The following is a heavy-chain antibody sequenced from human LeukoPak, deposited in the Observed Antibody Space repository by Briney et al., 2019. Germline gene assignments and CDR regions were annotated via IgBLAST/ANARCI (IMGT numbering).Heavy chain of an antibody. V-gene: IGHV1-2*06. Sequence: GASVKVSCKASGYTFTGYYMHWVRQAPGQGLEWMGRINPNSGGTNYAQKFQGGVTMTRDTSISTAYMELSRLRSDDTAVYYCASVHGYYDSSGYYHFFDYWGQGTLVTVSS. CDR3: ASVHGYYDSSGYYHFFDY. D-gene: IGHD3-22*01. CDR2: INPNSGGT. CDR1: GYTFTGYY. J-gene: IGHJ4*02.